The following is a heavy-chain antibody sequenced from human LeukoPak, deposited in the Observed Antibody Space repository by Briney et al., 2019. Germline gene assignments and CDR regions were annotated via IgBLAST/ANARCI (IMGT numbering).Heavy chain of an antibody. CDR1: GGTFSTYA. V-gene: IGHV1-69*13. J-gene: IGHJ4*02. CDR3: ASNTNYYENTGHYVFDS. CDR2: IIPLLGTA. Sequence: SVKVSCKASGGTFSTYAISWVRQAPGQGLEWMGGIIPLLGTANYAQKFQGRLTITADEFTGTAYMELSSLRSEDTAVFYCASNTNYYENTGHYVFDSWGQGTLVTVSS. D-gene: IGHD3-22*01.